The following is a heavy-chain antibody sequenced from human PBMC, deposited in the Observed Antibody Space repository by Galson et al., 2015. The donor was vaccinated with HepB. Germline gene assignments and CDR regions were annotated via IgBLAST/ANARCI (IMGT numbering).Heavy chain of an antibody. CDR3: ATVPGYSSV. J-gene: IGHJ4*02. Sequence: SLRLSCAASGFSFSTSTMNWVRQAPGKGLEWVSSITIGSSYIYYADSVRGRFTVSRDNAKNSLYLEMNSLRVEDTAMYYRATVPGYSSVWGQGTLVTVSS. V-gene: IGHV3-21*01. CDR2: ITIGSSYI. D-gene: IGHD6-19*01. CDR1: GFSFSTST.